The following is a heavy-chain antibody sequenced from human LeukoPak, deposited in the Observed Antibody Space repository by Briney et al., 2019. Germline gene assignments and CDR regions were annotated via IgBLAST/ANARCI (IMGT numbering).Heavy chain of an antibody. Sequence: PSETLSLTCTVSGGSISSSNYSWGWIRQPPGKGLEWIGSINYSGSTHYNPSLKSRVTISVDTSKDQFSLKLSSVTAADTAVYYCARTDRSSGFDYWGQGTLVTVSS. CDR1: GGSISSSNYS. CDR3: ARTDRSSGFDY. V-gene: IGHV4-39*01. CDR2: INYSGST. J-gene: IGHJ4*02.